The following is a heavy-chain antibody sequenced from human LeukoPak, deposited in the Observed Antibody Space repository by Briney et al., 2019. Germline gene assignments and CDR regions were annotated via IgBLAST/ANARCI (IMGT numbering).Heavy chain of an antibody. CDR1: GGPISSYY. D-gene: IGHD3-22*01. V-gene: IGHV4-59*01. Sequence: SETLSLTCTVSGGPISSYYWSWIRQPPGKGLEWIGYIYYSGSTNCNPSLKSRVTISVDTSKNQFSLKLSSVTAADTAVYYCARFRDSSGYYSNAFDIWGQGTMVTVSS. CDR2: IYYSGST. CDR3: ARFRDSSGYYSNAFDI. J-gene: IGHJ3*02.